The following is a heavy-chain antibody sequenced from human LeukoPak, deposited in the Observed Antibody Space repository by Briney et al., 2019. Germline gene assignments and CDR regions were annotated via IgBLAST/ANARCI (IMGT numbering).Heavy chain of an antibody. Sequence: SETLSLTCVVYGGSFSAYYWGWIRQPPGKGLEWLGEINNSGSTNYNPSLKSRVTISVDTSKNQFSLKLTSVTAAYTAVYYCASPRYYSDSGGYPWSYYFDYWGRGPLVTVSS. CDR1: GGSFSAYY. V-gene: IGHV4-34*01. CDR2: INNSGST. J-gene: IGHJ4*02. CDR3: ASPRYYSDSGGYPWSYYFDY. D-gene: IGHD3-22*01.